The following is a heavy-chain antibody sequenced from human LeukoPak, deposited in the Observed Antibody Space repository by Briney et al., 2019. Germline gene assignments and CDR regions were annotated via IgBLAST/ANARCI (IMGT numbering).Heavy chain of an antibody. D-gene: IGHD3-10*01. CDR2: ISGSGGST. V-gene: IGHV3-23*01. CDR1: GFTFSSYA. CDR3: ANHNGDVLLWFGELSLFDY. Sequence: SGGSLRLSCAASGFTFSSYAMSWVRQAPGKGLEWVSAISGSGGSTYYADSVKGRFTISRDNSKNTLYLQMNSLRAEDTAVYYCANHNGDVLLWFGELSLFDYWGQGTLVTVSS. J-gene: IGHJ4*02.